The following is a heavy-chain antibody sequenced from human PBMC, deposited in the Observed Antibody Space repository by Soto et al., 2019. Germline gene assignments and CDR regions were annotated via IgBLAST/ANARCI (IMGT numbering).Heavy chain of an antibody. CDR3: AKDSKRNNFWSGYQYYFDY. Sequence: GGSLRLSCAASGFTFSSYAMSWVRQAPGKGLEWVSAISGSGGSTYCADSVKGRFTISRDNSKNTLYLQMNSLRAEDTAVYYYAKDSKRNNFWSGYQYYFDYWGQGTLVTAPQ. J-gene: IGHJ4*02. D-gene: IGHD3-3*01. V-gene: IGHV3-23*01. CDR2: ISGSGGST. CDR1: GFTFSSYA.